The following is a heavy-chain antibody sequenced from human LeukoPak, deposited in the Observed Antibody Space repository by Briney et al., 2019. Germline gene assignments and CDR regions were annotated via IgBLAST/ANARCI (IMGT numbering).Heavy chain of an antibody. D-gene: IGHD3-22*01. CDR3: ARDHHRRLYDSQARDTFDV. CDR1: GFTFSSYS. Sequence: GGSLRLSCAASGFTFSSYSMNWVRQAPGKGLEWVSSISSSSSYIYYADSVKGRFTISRDNAKNSLYLQMNSLRAEDTAVYYCARDHHRRLYDSQARDTFDVWGQGTVVTVSS. V-gene: IGHV3-21*01. CDR2: ISSSSSYI. J-gene: IGHJ3*01.